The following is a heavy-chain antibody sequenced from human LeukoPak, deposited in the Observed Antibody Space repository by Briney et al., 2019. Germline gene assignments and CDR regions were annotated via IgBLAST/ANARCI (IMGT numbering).Heavy chain of an antibody. D-gene: IGHD6-13*01. CDR2: ISYSSSTI. CDR1: GFTFSSYS. V-gene: IGHV3-48*01. Sequence: GGSLRLSCAASGFTFSSYSMNWVRQAPGKGLEWVSYISYSSSTIYYADSVKGRFTISRDNAKNSLYLQMNSLRAEDTAVYYCAKDLRQQLGYWGQGTLVTVSS. CDR3: AKDLRQQLGY. J-gene: IGHJ4*02.